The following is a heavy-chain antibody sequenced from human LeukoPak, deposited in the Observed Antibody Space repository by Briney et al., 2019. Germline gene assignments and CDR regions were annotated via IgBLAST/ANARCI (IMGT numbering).Heavy chain of an antibody. CDR2: IYSGGST. D-gene: IGHD6-13*01. V-gene: IGHV3-53*01. Sequence: PGGSLRLSCAASGFTVSSNYMSWVRQAPGKGLEWVSVIYSGGSTYYADSVKGRFTISRDNSKNTLYLQMNSLRAEDTAVYYCARTYSSSWYSLDYWGQGTLVTVSS. CDR1: GFTVSSNY. CDR3: ARTYSSSWYSLDY. J-gene: IGHJ4*02.